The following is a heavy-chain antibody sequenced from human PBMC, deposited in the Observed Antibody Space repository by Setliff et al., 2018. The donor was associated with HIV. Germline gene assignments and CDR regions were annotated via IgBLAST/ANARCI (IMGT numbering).Heavy chain of an antibody. CDR3: ARHRYNWYFDV. CDR1: GGSLTASY. D-gene: IGHD1-26*01. CDR2: ISQSGSA. V-gene: IGHV4-34*01. Sequence: SETLSLTCAVYGGSLTASYYNWFRQPPGKGLEWIGDISQSGSASYNSSLKSRVTMSVDQSKNQFSLTLTSMTAADTAVYFCARHRYNWYFDVWGRGTLVTSPQ. J-gene: IGHJ2*01.